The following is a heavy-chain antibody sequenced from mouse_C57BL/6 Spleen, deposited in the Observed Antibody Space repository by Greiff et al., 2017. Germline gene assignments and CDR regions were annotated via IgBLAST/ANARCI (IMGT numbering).Heavy chain of an antibody. CDR3: AREGVARYFDV. CDR1: GYSITSGYY. J-gene: IGHJ1*03. D-gene: IGHD1-1*01. Sequence: EVKLLESGPGLVKPSQSLSLTCSVTGYSITSGYYWNWIRQFPGNKLEWMGYISYDGSNNYNPSLKNRISITRDTSKNQFFLKLNSVTTEDTATYYCAREGVARYFDVWGTGTTVTVSS. CDR2: ISYDGSN. V-gene: IGHV3-6*01.